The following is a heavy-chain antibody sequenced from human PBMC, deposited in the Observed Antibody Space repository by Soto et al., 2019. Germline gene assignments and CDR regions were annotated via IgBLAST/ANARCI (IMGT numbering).Heavy chain of an antibody. V-gene: IGHV4-59*01. J-gene: IGHJ5*02. CDR3: ARGVATIGP. Sequence: PSETLSLTCAVYGGSFSGYYGSWIRQPPGKGLEWIGYIYYSGSTNYNPSFKSRVTISVDTPKNQFSLKLTSVFAADTAVYYCARGVATIGPWGQGTLVTVSS. D-gene: IGHD5-12*01. CDR2: IYYSGST. CDR1: GGSFSGYY.